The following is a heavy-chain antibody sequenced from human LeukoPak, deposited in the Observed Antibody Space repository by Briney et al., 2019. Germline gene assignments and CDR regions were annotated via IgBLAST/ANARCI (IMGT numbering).Heavy chain of an antibody. Sequence: PGGSLRLSCAASGFTFSSYSMNWVRQAPGKGLEWVSSIRISNSYIYYADSVKGRFTISRDDAKNSLYLQMNSLRAEDTAVYYCARDSGSGSYPLFDYWGQGTLVTVSS. CDR2: IRISNSYI. J-gene: IGHJ4*02. CDR1: GFTFSSYS. CDR3: ARDSGSGSYPLFDY. D-gene: IGHD3-10*01. V-gene: IGHV3-21*01.